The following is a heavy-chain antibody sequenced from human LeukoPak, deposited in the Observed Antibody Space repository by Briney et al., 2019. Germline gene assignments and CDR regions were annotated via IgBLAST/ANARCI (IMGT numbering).Heavy chain of an antibody. D-gene: IGHD2-21*01. CDR3: ARVYLGGGAQIDY. CDR1: GGSLSNYY. Sequence: PSETLSLTCTVSGGSLSNYYWSWIRQPPGKGLEWIGSIYSSGSTNYNPSLKSRVTISVDTSKNQFSLRLSSVTAADTAVYYCARVYLGGGAQIDYWGQGTLVTVSS. J-gene: IGHJ4*02. V-gene: IGHV4-59*01. CDR2: IYSSGST.